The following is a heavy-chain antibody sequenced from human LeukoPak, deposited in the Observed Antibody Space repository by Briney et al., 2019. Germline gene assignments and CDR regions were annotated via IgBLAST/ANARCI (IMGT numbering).Heavy chain of an antibody. CDR2: ISGSGGST. CDR1: GFTFSSYG. D-gene: IGHD5-18*01. V-gene: IGHV3-23*01. Sequence: GGSLRLSCAASGFTFSSYGMSWVRQAPGKGLEWVSAISGSGGSTYYADSVKGRFTISRDNSKNTLYLQMNSLRAEDTAVYYCAKDRWIQLWRGTFDIWGQGTMVTVSS. J-gene: IGHJ3*02. CDR3: AKDRWIQLWRGTFDI.